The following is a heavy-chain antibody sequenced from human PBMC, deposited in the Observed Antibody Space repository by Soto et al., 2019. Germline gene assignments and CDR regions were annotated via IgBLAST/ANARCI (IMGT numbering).Heavy chain of an antibody. CDR3: AKGWISTVRRGYYMDV. Sequence: GGSLRLSCAASGLTFSSYAMSWVRQAPGKGLEWVSGISGSGGSTYYADSVKGRFTISRDNSKNTLYLQMNSLRAEDTAVYYCAKGWISTVRRGYYMDVWGKGTTVTVSS. V-gene: IGHV3-23*01. CDR2: ISGSGGST. CDR1: GLTFSSYA. D-gene: IGHD3-10*01. J-gene: IGHJ6*03.